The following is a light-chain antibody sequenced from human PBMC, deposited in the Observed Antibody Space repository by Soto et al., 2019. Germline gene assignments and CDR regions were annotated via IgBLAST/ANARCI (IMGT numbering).Light chain of an antibody. V-gene: IGKV3-15*01. CDR2: GAS. CDR3: QQDNNWPPLT. Sequence: EIVMTQSPATLSVSPGERATLSCRASQSVSSNLAWYQQKPGQAPRLLIYGASTRATGIPSRFSGSGSGTECTLTISSLQSEYFAVYDCQQDNNWPPLTCGGGTKVEIK. CDR1: QSVSSN. J-gene: IGKJ4*01.